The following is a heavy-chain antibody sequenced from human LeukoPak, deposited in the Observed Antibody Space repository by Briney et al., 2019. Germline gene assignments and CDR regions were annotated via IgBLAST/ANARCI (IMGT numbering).Heavy chain of an antibody. J-gene: IGHJ3*02. CDR3: ARLPLTSTMLHAFDI. CDR1: GGSICSSSYY. V-gene: IGHV4-39*01. CDR2: IYYSGST. D-gene: IGHD3-10*01. Sequence: SETLSLTCTVSGGSICSSSYYWGWIRQPPGKGLEWIGSIYYSGSTYYNPSLKSRVTIYVDTSKNQFSLKLSSVTAADTAVYYCARLPLTSTMLHAFDIWGQGTMVTVSS.